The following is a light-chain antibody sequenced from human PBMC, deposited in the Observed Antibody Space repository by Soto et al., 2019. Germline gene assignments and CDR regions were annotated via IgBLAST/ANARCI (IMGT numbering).Light chain of an antibody. J-gene: IGKJ4*01. Sequence: EFVLTQSPGTLSLSPGERATLSCRASQTVRNNYLAWYQQKPGQAPRLLIYDASSRAAGIPDRFSGGGSGTDFNLKISRLEPEDFEVYYCQQFRSYTLTFGGGTKVDIK. CDR3: QQFRSYTLT. CDR2: DAS. V-gene: IGKV3-20*01. CDR1: QTVRNNY.